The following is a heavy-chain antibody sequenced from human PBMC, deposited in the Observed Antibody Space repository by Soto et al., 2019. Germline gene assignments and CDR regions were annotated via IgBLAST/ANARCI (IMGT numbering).Heavy chain of an antibody. Sequence: QPGGSLRLSCAASGFTFSSEAMSWVRQAPGKGLEWVSAISGSGGSTYYADSVKGRFTISRDNSKNTLYLQMNSLRAEDTAVYYCAKDLIAAAGTAGYDWGQGTLVTVSS. D-gene: IGHD6-13*01. CDR2: ISGSGGST. CDR3: AKDLIAAAGTAGYD. CDR1: GFTFSSEA. V-gene: IGHV3-23*01. J-gene: IGHJ4*02.